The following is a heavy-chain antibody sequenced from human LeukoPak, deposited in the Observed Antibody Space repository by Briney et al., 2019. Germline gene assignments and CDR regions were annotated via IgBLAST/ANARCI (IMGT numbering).Heavy chain of an antibody. CDR3: ARSRGASGYYWVDY. Sequence: TGGSLRLSCAASGFTFRSYAIHWVRQVPGKGLGWVALISSDGRKTYYADSVRGRFTLSRDNSKNTLFLQMNSLRDEDTAVYYCARSRGASGYYWVDYWGQGTLVTVSS. CDR2: ISSDGRKT. CDR1: GFTFRSYA. D-gene: IGHD3-22*01. J-gene: IGHJ4*02. V-gene: IGHV3-30*04.